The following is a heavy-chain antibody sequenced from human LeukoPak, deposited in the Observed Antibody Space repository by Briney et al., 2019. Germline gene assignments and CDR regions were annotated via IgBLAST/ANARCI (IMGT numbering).Heavy chain of an antibody. CDR2: IYHSGST. CDR3: ARDYRMTMIVD. CDR1: GGSISRSNW. D-gene: IGHD3-22*01. Sequence: SETLSLTCAVSGGSISRSNWWSWVRQPPGKGLERIGEIYHSGSTNYNPSLKSRVTISVDTSKNHFSLDLSSVTAADSAVYYCARDYRMTMIVDWGQGTLVTVSS. J-gene: IGHJ4*02. V-gene: IGHV4-4*02.